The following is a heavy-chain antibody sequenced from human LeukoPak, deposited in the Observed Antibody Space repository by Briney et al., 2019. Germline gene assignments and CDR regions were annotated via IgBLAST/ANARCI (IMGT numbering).Heavy chain of an antibody. CDR2: ISLSGVT. CDR1: GGSISSYY. Sequence: SETLSLTCTVSGGSISSYYWSWIRQPPGQGLEWIGEISLSGVTNYNPSLKSRVTMSLDRSKNHLSLTLTSVTAADTAVYYCSRESGAFSPFGYWGQGTLVTVSS. D-gene: IGHD1-26*01. J-gene: IGHJ4*02. CDR3: SRESGAFSPFGY. V-gene: IGHV4-59*12.